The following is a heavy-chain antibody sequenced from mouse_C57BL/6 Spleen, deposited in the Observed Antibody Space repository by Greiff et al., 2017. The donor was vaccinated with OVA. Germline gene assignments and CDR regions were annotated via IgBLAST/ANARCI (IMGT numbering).Heavy chain of an antibody. CDR1: GYTFTSYW. V-gene: IGHV1-61*01. Sequence: VQLQQPGAELVRPGSSVKLSCKASGYTFTSYWMDWVKQRPGQGLEWIGNIYPSDSETHYNQKFKDKATLTVDKSSSTAYMQLSSLTSEDSAVYYCARGNSYFDYWGQSTTLTGSS. D-gene: IGHD2-1*01. J-gene: IGHJ2*01. CDR3: ARGNSYFDY. CDR2: IYPSDSET.